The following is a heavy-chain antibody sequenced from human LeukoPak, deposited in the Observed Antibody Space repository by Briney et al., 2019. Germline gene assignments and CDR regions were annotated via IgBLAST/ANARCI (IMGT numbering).Heavy chain of an antibody. V-gene: IGHV4-59*01. CDR1: GASINNYS. CDR3: AAAGSYGDLDY. J-gene: IGHJ4*02. D-gene: IGHD4-17*01. Sequence: PSETLSLTCTVSGASINNYSWSWIRQPPGPGLEWIGYIYYSGTTTYNPSLKSRVTMSVDTSKNQFSLKLSSVTAADTAVYYCAAAGSYGDLDYWGQGTLVTVSS. CDR2: IYYSGTT.